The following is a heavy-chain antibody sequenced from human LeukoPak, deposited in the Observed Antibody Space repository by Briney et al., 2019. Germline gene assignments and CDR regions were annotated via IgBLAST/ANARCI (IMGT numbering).Heavy chain of an antibody. Sequence: GASVKVSCKASGFTFTSSAMQWVRQARGQRLEWIGWIVVGSGNTNYAQKFQERVTITRDMSTSTAYMELSSLRSEDTAVYYCAAEGRNVGATIDYWGQGTLVTVSS. CDR2: IVVGSGNT. CDR1: GFTFTSSA. V-gene: IGHV1-58*02. J-gene: IGHJ4*02. CDR3: AAEGRNVGATIDY. D-gene: IGHD1-26*01.